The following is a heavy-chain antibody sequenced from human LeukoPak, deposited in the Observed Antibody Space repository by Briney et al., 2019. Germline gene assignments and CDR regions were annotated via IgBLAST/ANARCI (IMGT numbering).Heavy chain of an antibody. CDR3: AKDPNGDYIGTFDI. CDR2: ISGSGRDT. D-gene: IGHD4-17*01. CDR1: KFNFNNYG. V-gene: IGHV3-23*01. Sequence: GGSLRLSCATSKFNFNNYGMTWVRQAPGKGLEWVSSISGSGRDTQYAASVQGRFTISRDNSRNTLYLLMNSLTAEDTAVYYCAKDPNGDYIGTFDIWGQGTMVTVSS. J-gene: IGHJ3*02.